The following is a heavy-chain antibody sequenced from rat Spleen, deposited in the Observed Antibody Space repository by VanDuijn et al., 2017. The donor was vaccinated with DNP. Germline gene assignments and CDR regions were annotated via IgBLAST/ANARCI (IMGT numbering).Heavy chain of an antibody. Sequence: QVQLQQSGAELAKPGSSVKISCKASGYTFTSYYIGWIKQTTGQGLEYIAYVNMGSGDTNYNEKFKGKATLTVDRSSSTAFMQLSSLTPDDSAVYYCSRGEYRYNYVGWFVYWGKGTLVTVSS. D-gene: IGHD1-5*01. CDR3: SRGEYRYNYVGWFVY. V-gene: IGHV1-43*01. J-gene: IGHJ3*01. CDR1: GYTFTSYY. CDR2: VNMGSGDT.